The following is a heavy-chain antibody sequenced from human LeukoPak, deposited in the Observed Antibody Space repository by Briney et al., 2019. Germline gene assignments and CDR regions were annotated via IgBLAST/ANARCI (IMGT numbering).Heavy chain of an antibody. V-gene: IGHV3-15*01. D-gene: IGHD3-16*01. CDR2: IKSKSDGGTT. J-gene: IGHJ3*02. CDR1: GFTFSNAR. CDR3: TTSGGLRYDFDI. Sequence: GGSVRLSCAASGFTFSNARMSWVRQAPGKGLEWVGRIKSKSDGGTTDYAAPVKGRFTISRDDSKNTLYLQMNSLKTEDTAVYYCTTSGGLRYDFDIWGQGTMVTVSS.